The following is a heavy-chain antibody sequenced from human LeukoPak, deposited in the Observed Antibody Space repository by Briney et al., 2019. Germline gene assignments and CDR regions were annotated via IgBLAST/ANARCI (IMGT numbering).Heavy chain of an antibody. CDR1: GFIFSSHH. D-gene: IGHD3-10*01. Sequence: GGSLRLSCAASGFIFSSHHMHWVRQPPGKGLEWVSSISYDDSFIYYGNSMKGRFTISRDNANNLLYLQMNSLRAEDTAVYYCARGTAGSPLDFYHWGQGIPVTVSS. CDR2: ISYDDSFI. CDR3: ARGTAGSPLDFYH. J-gene: IGHJ4*02. V-gene: IGHV3-21*01.